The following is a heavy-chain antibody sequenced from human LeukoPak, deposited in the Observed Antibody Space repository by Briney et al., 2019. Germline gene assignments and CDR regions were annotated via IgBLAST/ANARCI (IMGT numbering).Heavy chain of an antibody. CDR3: AKATMYYYDSSLDAFDI. CDR2: ISGSGGST. Sequence: GGSLRLSCAASGFTFSSFWMSWVRQAPGKGLEWVSAISGSGGSTYYADSVKGRFTISRDNSKNTLYLQMNSLRAEDTAVYYCAKATMYYYDSSLDAFDIWGQGTMVTVSS. CDR1: GFTFSSFW. V-gene: IGHV3-23*01. J-gene: IGHJ3*02. D-gene: IGHD3-22*01.